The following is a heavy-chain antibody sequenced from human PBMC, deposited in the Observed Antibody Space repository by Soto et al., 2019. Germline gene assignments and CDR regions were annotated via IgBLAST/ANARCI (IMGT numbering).Heavy chain of an antibody. J-gene: IGHJ4*02. CDR1: GFTFSSYA. CDR3: AKGSWEGFGTSYRQRGYIFDY. Sequence: GGSLRLSCAASGFTFSSYAMSWVRQAPGKGLEWVSAISGSGGSTYYADSVKGRFTISRDNSKNTLYLQMNSLRAEDTAVYYCAKGSWEGFGTSYRQRGYIFDYWGQGTLVTVSS. CDR2: ISGSGGST. D-gene: IGHD5-18*01. V-gene: IGHV3-23*01.